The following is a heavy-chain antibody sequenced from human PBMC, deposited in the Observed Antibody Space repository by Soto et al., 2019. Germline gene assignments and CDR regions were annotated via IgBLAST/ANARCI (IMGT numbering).Heavy chain of an antibody. CDR2: IYYSGST. J-gene: IGHJ6*03. D-gene: IGHD2-2*01. CDR3: ATDCSSTSCLGRSGVDYYYYMDV. V-gene: IGHV4-39*01. CDR1: GGSISSSSYY. Sequence: SETLSLTCTVSGGSISSSSYYWGWIRQPPGKGLEWIGSIYYSGSTYYNPSLKSRVTISVDTSKNQFSLKLSSVTAADTAVYYCATDCSSTSCLGRSGVDYYYYMDVWGKGTTVTVSS.